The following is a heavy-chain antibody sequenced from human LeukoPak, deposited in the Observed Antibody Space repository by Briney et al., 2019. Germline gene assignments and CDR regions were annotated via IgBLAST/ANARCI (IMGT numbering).Heavy chain of an antibody. V-gene: IGHV3-48*03. CDR2: ISSSGSTI. D-gene: IGHD3-10*01. J-gene: IGHJ5*02. Sequence: PGGSLRLSCAASGFTFSSYEMNWVRQAPGKGLEWVSYISSSGSTIYYADSVKGRFTISRDNAKNSLYLQMNSLRAEDTAVYYCARAGLPLWFGESHNWFDPWGQGTLVTVSS. CDR1: GFTFSSYE. CDR3: ARAGLPLWFGESHNWFDP.